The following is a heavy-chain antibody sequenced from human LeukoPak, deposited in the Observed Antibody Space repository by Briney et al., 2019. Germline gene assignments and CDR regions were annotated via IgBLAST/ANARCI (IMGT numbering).Heavy chain of an antibody. CDR3: ARDAVSTVTAGGIDY. CDR1: GYTFTSYG. J-gene: IGHJ4*02. V-gene: IGHV1-18*01. Sequence: ASVKVSCKASGYTFTSYGISWVRQAPGQGLEWMAWISAYSGNTKYAQKIQGRVTMTTDTSTSTAYMELRSLRSDDTAVYYCARDAVSTVTAGGIDYWGRGTLVTVSS. CDR2: ISAYSGNT. D-gene: IGHD2-21*02.